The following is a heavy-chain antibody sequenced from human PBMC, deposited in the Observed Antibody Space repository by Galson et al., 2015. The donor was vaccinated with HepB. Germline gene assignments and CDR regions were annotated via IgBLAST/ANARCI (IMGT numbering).Heavy chain of an antibody. CDR3: ARHHYGMDV. V-gene: IGHV3-30-3*01. Sequence: SLRLSCAASGFTFSDYDIHWVRQAPGKGLEWVAVISYDGNNKYYAYSVKGRFTISRDNSKNTLYLQMNSLGTEDTAVYYCARHHYGMDVWGQGTTVTVSS. CDR2: ISYDGNNK. CDR1: GFTFSDYD. J-gene: IGHJ6*02.